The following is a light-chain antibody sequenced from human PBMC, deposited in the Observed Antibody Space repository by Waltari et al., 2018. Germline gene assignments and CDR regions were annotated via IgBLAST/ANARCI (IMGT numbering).Light chain of an antibody. CDR1: QGVGFH. CDR2: GAS. J-gene: IGKJ2*01. Sequence: EIVMTQSPATLAVSPGDRVTLSCRASQGVGFHVAWYQQKPGQAPRLLIYGASTRATGVPVRFSGRGSGTDFTLTISSLMSEDFAVYFCQQYVNWPPYTFGQGTKLEIE. V-gene: IGKV3-15*01. CDR3: QQYVNWPPYT.